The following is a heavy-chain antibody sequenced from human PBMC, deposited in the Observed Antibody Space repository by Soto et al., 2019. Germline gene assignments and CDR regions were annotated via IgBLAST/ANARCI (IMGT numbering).Heavy chain of an antibody. CDR3: ARQDYGDYWYAFDI. Sequence: QVQLQESGPGLVKPSETLSLTCTVSGGSISSYYWSWIRQPPGKGLEWIGYIYYSGSTNYNPSLKSRVTISVDTSKNQFSLKLSSVTAADTVVYYCARQDYGDYWYAFDIWGQGTMVTVSS. CDR1: GGSISSYY. CDR2: IYYSGST. V-gene: IGHV4-59*08. D-gene: IGHD4-17*01. J-gene: IGHJ3*02.